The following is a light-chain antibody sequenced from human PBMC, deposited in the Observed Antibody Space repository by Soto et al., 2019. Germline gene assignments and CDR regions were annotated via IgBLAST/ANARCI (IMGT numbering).Light chain of an antibody. V-gene: IGKV1-5*03. J-gene: IGKJ2*01. CDR3: QQYNIYPYT. Sequence: DIQMTQSPSTLSASVGDRVTITCRASQSISSWLAWYQQKPGKAPKLLIYKAPSLESGVPSRFSGSGSGTEFTLTISSLQPDDFATYYCQQYNIYPYTFGHGTKLEIK. CDR1: QSISSW. CDR2: KAP.